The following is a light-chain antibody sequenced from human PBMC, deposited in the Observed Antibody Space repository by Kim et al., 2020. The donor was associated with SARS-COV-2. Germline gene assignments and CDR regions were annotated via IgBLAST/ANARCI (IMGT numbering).Light chain of an antibody. J-gene: IGLJ3*02. V-gene: IGLV4-69*01. CDR2: LNSDGSH. CDR3: QTWVTGIQV. CDR1: SGHASYD. Sequence: VKRTCNQSSGHASYDIAWHQQQPQKGPRYLMKLNSDGSHNKGDGIPDRFSGSSSGAERYLTISSLQSEDEADYYCQTWVTGIQVFGGGTQLTVL.